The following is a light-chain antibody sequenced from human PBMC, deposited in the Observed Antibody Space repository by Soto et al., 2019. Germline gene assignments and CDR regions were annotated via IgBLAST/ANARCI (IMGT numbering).Light chain of an antibody. CDR1: SSNIGNNY. CDR2: DNY. Sequence: QSVLTQPPSVSSAPGQKVTISCSGSSSNIGNNYVCWHQQLPGTAPKLLICDNYERPSGIPDRFSGSKSGTSATLGITGLQTGDEADYYCGTWDSSLSAGVFGTGTKLTVL. J-gene: IGLJ1*01. CDR3: GTWDSSLSAGV. V-gene: IGLV1-51*01.